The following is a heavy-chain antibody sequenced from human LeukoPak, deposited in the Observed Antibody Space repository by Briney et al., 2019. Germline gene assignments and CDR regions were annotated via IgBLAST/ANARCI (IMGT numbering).Heavy chain of an antibody. Sequence: SETLPLTCTVSGGSISSSSYYWGWIRQTPGKGLEWIGSFYHRGSYYNPSLKSRITLLSDMSKNQFSLKLSSVTAADTAVFYCARAAAPTYFFDYWGQGTLVTVSS. J-gene: IGHJ4*02. CDR2: FYHRGS. CDR3: ARAAAPTYFFDY. D-gene: IGHD6-13*01. CDR1: GGSISSSSYY. V-gene: IGHV4-39*07.